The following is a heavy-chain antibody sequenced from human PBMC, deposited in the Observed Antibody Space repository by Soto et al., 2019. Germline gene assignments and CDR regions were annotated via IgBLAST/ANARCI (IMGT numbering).Heavy chain of an antibody. J-gene: IGHJ4*02. CDR3: ARGYYDSSGPFGI. V-gene: IGHV1-69*01. Sequence: SVTVSHIATGRTFSSYTICWVRQAPGQGLEWMGGIIPIFGTANYAQKFQGRVTSTADESTSTAYMELSSLRSEDTAVYYCARGYYDSSGPFGIWGQGTLVTVSS. D-gene: IGHD3-22*01. CDR2: IIPIFGTA. CDR1: GRTFSSYT.